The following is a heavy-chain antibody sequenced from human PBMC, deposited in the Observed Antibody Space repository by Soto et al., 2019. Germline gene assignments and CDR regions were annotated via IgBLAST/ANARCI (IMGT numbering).Heavy chain of an antibody. J-gene: IGHJ6*03. CDR1: GGSISSYY. CDR3: ARLCIAARPLYTYYYYMDV. Sequence: SETLSLTCTVSGGSISSYYWSWIRQPPGRGLERIGYIYYSGSTNYNPSIKSRVTVSVDTSKNQFSLKLSSVTAADTAVYFCARLCIAARPLYTYYYYMDVWGKGTTVTVSS. D-gene: IGHD6-6*01. V-gene: IGHV4-59*08. CDR2: IYYSGST.